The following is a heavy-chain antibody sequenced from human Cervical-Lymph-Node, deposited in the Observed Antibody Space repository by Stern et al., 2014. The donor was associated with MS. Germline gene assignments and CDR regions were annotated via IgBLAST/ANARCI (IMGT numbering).Heavy chain of an antibody. D-gene: IGHD2-15*01. CDR2: INAGNGNT. Sequence: QVQLVQSGAEVKKPGASVKVSCKASGYTFTNYAMHWVRQAPGQRLEWMGWINAGNGNTKYSQKFQGRVTITRDTSASTAYMELSSLRSEDTAVYYCARGRSCSGGSCYSDWFDPWGQGTLVTVSS. J-gene: IGHJ5*02. V-gene: IGHV1-3*01. CDR3: ARGRSCSGGSCYSDWFDP. CDR1: GYTFTNYA.